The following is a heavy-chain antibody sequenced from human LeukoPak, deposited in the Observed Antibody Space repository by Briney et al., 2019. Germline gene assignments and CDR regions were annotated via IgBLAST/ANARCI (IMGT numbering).Heavy chain of an antibody. J-gene: IGHJ4*02. CDR2: IYYSGST. D-gene: IGHD3-9*01. Sequence: SETLSLTCTVSGGSISSGGYYWSWIRQHPGKGLEWIGYIYYSGSTYYNPSLKSRVTISVDTSKNQFSLRLSSVTAADTAVYYCARLFSGYFDWSRTEYYFDYWGQGTLVTVSS. CDR3: ARLFSGYFDWSRTEYYFDY. CDR1: GGSISSGGYY. V-gene: IGHV4-31*03.